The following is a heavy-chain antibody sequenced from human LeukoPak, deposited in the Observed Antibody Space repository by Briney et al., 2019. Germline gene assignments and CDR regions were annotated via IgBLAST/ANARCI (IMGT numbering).Heavy chain of an antibody. CDR3: AKGSGIHHFNWFDP. CDR1: GFTFSNYA. D-gene: IGHD1-26*01. V-gene: IGHV3-23*01. Sequence: PGGSLRLSCAASGFTFSNYAMTWVRQAPGKGLEWVAGLSDSGGSTYYADSVKGRFTISRDNSKNTLYLHVNSLRAEDTAVYYCAKGSGIHHFNWFDPWGQGTLVTVSS. J-gene: IGHJ5*02. CDR2: LSDSGGST.